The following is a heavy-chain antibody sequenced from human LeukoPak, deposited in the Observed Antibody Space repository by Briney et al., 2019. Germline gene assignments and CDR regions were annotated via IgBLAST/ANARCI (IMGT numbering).Heavy chain of an antibody. J-gene: IGHJ5*02. CDR2: ISYDGSNK. V-gene: IGHV3-30*04. Sequence: PGGSLRLSCAASGFTFSSYAMHWVRQAPGKGLEGVAVISYDGSNKYYADSVKGRSTISRDNSKNTLYLQMNSLRAEDTAVYYCARGPATQLWFTPNWFDPWGQGTLVTVSS. D-gene: IGHD5-18*01. CDR1: GFTFSSYA. CDR3: ARGPATQLWFTPNWFDP.